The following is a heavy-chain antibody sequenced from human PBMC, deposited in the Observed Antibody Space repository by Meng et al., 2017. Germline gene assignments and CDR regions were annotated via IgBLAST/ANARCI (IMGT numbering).Heavy chain of an antibody. Sequence: VPLVESGGGVVQPGRSLRLSCAASGFTFSSYAMHWVRQAPGKGLVWVSRINSDGSSTSYADSVKGRFTISRDNSKNTLYLQMNSLRAEDTAVYYCARVGMADPPDWGQGTLVTVSS. D-gene: IGHD5-24*01. CDR2: INSDGSST. CDR3: ARVGMADPPD. V-gene: IGHV3-74*01. J-gene: IGHJ4*02. CDR1: GFTFSSYA.